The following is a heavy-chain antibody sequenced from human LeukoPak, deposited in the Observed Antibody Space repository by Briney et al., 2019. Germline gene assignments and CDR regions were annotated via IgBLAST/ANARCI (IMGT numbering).Heavy chain of an antibody. J-gene: IGHJ6*02. CDR2: ISYDGSNK. CDR3: ARDAKYYYGSMDV. D-gene: IGHD3-10*01. CDR1: GFTFSSYG. V-gene: IGHV3-30*03. Sequence: GGSLRLSCAASGFTFSSYGMHWVRQAPGKGLEWVAVISYDGSNKYYADSVKGRFTISRDNAKSSLYLQMNSLRAEDTAVYYCARDAKYYYGSMDVWGQGTTVTVSS.